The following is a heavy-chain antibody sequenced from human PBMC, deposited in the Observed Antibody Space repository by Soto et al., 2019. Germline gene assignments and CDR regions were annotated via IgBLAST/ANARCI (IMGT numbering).Heavy chain of an antibody. CDR2: INHRGST. CDR3: ARDGFCTSPTCRVGNWFDP. CDR1: GGSFSGYY. V-gene: IGHV4-34*01. D-gene: IGHD2-2*01. Sequence: QVQLQQWGAGLLKPSETLSLTCVVYGGSFSGYYWSWIRQSPGKGLEWIGGINHRGSTNYNPSLESRVTISVDTSKNQFSLKLLSVTAADTAMYYCARDGFCTSPTCRVGNWFDPWGQGTLVTVSS. J-gene: IGHJ5*02.